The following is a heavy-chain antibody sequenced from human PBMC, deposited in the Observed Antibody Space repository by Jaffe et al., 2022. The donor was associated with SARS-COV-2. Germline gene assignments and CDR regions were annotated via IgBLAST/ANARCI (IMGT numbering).Heavy chain of an antibody. CDR2: INPNSGDT. CDR1: GYTFTGYY. V-gene: IGHV1-2*02. D-gene: IGHD3-22*01. J-gene: IGHJ4*02. Sequence: QVQLVQSGAEVKKPGASVKVSCKASGYTFTGYYIHWVRQAPGQGFEWMGWINPNSGDTSYAQEFQGRVTMTRDTSISTAYMELSRLTSDDTAVYYCARDRRYDSSGYYSYDSWGQGALVTVSS. CDR3: ARDRRYDSSGYYSYDS.